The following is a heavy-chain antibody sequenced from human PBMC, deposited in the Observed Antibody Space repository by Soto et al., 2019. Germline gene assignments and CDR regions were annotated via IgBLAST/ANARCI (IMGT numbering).Heavy chain of an antibody. J-gene: IGHJ5*02. Sequence: ASVKVSCQASGYTFTNNDVSWVRQATGQGLEWMGWMNPGSGDTGYAQKFQGRVTMTRDISIATAYMELNSLTSEDTAIYYCARMESFGSLNWFDPWGQGTLGTVSS. CDR3: ARMESFGSLNWFDP. CDR1: GYTFTNND. CDR2: MNPGSGDT. D-gene: IGHD5-18*01. V-gene: IGHV1-8*02.